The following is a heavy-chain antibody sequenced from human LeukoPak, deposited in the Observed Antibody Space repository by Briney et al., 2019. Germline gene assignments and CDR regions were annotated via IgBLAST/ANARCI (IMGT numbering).Heavy chain of an antibody. D-gene: IGHD5-12*01. J-gene: IGHJ5*02. Sequence: IPSETLSLTCTVSGGSISSSSYYWGWIRQPPGKGLEWIGTFYYSGSTYYNPSLKSRVTISVDTSKNQFSLKLTSVTAADTAVYYCTREVRSAWATFDPWGQGTLVIVSS. CDR3: TREVRSAWATFDP. V-gene: IGHV4-39*02. CDR2: FYYSGST. CDR1: GGSISSSSYY.